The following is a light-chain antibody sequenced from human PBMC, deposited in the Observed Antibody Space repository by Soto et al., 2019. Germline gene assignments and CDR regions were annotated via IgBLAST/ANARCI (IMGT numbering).Light chain of an antibody. V-gene: IGLV1-40*01. Sequence: QSVLTQPPSVSGAPGQRVTISCTGSSSNIGAGYDVHWYQQLPGTAPKLLIYGNSNRPSGVPDRFSGSKSGTSASLAITGLQAEDEADYYCQSYDSSRSGWGVFGTGTKVTVL. CDR3: QSYDSSRSGWGV. CDR1: SSNIGAGYD. J-gene: IGLJ1*01. CDR2: GNS.